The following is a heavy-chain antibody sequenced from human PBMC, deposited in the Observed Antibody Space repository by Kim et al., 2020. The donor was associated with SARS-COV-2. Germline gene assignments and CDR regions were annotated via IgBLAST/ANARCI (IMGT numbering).Heavy chain of an antibody. CDR2: ISSSSSYT. Sequence: GGSLRLSCAASGFTFSDYYMSWIRQAPGKGLEWVSYISSSSSYTNYADSVKGRFTISRDNAKNSLYLQMNSLRAEDTAVYYCASLAITMIVVGHDAFDIWGQGTMV. CDR1: GFTFSDYY. V-gene: IGHV3-11*06. CDR3: ASLAITMIVVGHDAFDI. D-gene: IGHD3-22*01. J-gene: IGHJ3*02.